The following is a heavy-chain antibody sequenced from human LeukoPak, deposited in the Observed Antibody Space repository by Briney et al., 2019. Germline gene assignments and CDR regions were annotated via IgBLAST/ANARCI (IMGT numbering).Heavy chain of an antibody. V-gene: IGHV4-34*01. Sequence: KPSETLSLTCAAYGGSFSGYYWSWIRQPPGKGLEWIGEINHSGSTNYNPSLKSRVTISVDTSKNQFSLKLSSVTAADTAVYYCARGPLVAAAHYNWFDPWGQGTLVTVSS. CDR2: INHSGST. CDR3: ARGPLVAAAHYNWFDP. D-gene: IGHD6-13*01. J-gene: IGHJ5*02. CDR1: GGSFSGYY.